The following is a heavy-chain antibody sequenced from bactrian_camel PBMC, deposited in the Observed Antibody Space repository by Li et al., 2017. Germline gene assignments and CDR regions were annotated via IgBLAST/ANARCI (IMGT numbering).Heavy chain of an antibody. CDR1: GVTYGGYC. CDR3: QSGQTHEVGESSE. D-gene: IGHD2*01. CDR2: IDADGST. J-gene: IGHJ4*01. V-gene: IGHV3S42*01. Sequence: DVQLVESGGGAVQAGGSLRLSCAASGVTYGGYCMGWFRQAPGQEPEEVAAIDADGSTSYADSVKGRFTISRDNAKNTLYLQLNSLKTEDTAMYYCQSGQTHEVGESSERGQGTQVT.